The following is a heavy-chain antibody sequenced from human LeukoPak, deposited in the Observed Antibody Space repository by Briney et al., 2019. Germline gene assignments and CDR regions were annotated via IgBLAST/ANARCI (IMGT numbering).Heavy chain of an antibody. J-gene: IGHJ4*02. D-gene: IGHD3-3*01. CDR1: VYTFSRYA. Sequence: SCKASVYTFSRYAMHWVRQAPGKGLEWVAVISYDGSNKYYADSVKGRFTISRDNSKNTLYLQMNSLRAEDTAVYYCARKDTYYDFWSGSTDYWGQGTLVTVSS. CDR2: ISYDGSNK. V-gene: IGHV3-30-3*01. CDR3: ARKDTYYDFWSGSTDY.